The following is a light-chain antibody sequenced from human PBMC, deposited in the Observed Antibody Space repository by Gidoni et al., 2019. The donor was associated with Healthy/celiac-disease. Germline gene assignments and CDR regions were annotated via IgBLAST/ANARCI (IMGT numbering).Light chain of an antibody. CDR3: QQYNNWPPWT. CDR2: GAS. CDR1: QRGSSN. J-gene: IGKJ1*01. Sequence: EIVMTQSPATLSVSPGERATLYCRASQRGSSNLAWYQQKPGQAPRLLIYGASTMATGIPARFSGSGSRTECTLTISRLQSEDFAVYYCQQYNNWPPWTFGQGTKVEIK. V-gene: IGKV3-15*01.